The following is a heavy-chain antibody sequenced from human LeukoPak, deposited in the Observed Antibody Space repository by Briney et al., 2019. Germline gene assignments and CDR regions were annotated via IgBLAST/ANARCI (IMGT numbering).Heavy chain of an antibody. D-gene: IGHD3-10*01. CDR3: AKVRTYGSGSYYPTDYYYYGMDV. Sequence: SGGSLRLSCAASGFTFSSYAMSWVRQAPGKGLEWVSAISGSGGSTYYADSVKGRFTISRDNSKNTLYLQMNSLRAEDTAVYYCAKVRTYGSGSYYPTDYYYYGMDVWGQGTTVTVSS. J-gene: IGHJ6*02. V-gene: IGHV3-23*01. CDR1: GFTFSSYA. CDR2: ISGSGGST.